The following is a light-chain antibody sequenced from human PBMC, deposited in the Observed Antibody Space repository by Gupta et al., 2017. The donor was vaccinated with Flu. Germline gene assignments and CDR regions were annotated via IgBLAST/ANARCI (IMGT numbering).Light chain of an antibody. J-gene: IGLJ2*01. CDR3: AAWDDSLTVYVV. Sequence: QSVLTPPPSVSGTPGHRVTISCSRSTSNIGRNTVNWYQQFPVAAPKLLIYSDSQRPSGVPDRFSGAKSGTSASLTISGLQSEDEAVYHCAAWDDSLTVYVVFGGGTKLTVL. CDR1: TSNIGRNT. CDR2: SDS. V-gene: IGLV1-44*01.